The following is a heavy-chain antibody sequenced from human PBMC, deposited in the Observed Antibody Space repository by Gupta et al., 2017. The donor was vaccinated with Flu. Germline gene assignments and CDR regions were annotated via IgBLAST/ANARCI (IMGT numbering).Heavy chain of an antibody. CDR3: AKDLSPDILTGYYYYYGMDV. J-gene: IGHJ6*01. CDR2: ISYDGSNK. V-gene: IGHV3-30*18. D-gene: IGHD3-9*01. CDR1: GFTFSSYG. Sequence: QVQLVESGGGVVQPGRSLRLPCAASGFTFSSYGMHWVRQAPGKGLEWVAVISYDGSNKYYADSVKGRFTISRDNSKNTLYLQMNSLRAEDTAVYYCAKDLSPDILTGYYYYYGMDVWGQGTTVTVSS.